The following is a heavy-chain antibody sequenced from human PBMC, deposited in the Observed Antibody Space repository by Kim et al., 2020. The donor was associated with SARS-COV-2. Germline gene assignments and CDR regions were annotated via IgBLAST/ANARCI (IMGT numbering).Heavy chain of an antibody. CDR3: ASQDYDSSGYKFDY. CDR2: IYYSGST. CDR1: AGSISSGGYY. Sequence: SETLSLPCTVSAGSISSGGYYWSWIRQPPGKGLEWIGYIYYSGSTYYNPSLKSRVTISVDTSKNQFSLKLSSVTAADTAVYYCASQDYDSSGYKFDYWGQGTLVTVSS. J-gene: IGHJ4*02. V-gene: IGHV4-31*03. D-gene: IGHD3-22*01.